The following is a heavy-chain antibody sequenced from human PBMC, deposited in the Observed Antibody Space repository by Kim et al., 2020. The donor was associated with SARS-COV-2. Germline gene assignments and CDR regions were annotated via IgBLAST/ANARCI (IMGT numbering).Heavy chain of an antibody. CDR1: GGSISSYY. Sequence: SETLSLTCTVSGGSISSYYWSWIRQPPGKGLEWIGYIYYSGSTNYNPSLKSRVTISVDTSKNQFSLKLSSVTAADTAVYYCARDGPSLYGMHVWGQGTTVTVSS. CDR2: IYYSGST. CDR3: ARDGPSLYGMHV. J-gene: IGHJ6*02. V-gene: IGHV4-59*13.